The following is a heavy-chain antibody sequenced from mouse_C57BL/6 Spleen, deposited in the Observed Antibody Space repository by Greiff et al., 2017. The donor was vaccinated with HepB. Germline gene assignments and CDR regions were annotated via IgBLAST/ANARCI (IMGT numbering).Heavy chain of an antibody. Sequence: QVQLQQPGAELVMPGASVKLSCKASGYTFTSYWMHWVKQRPGQGLEWIGEIDPSDSYTNYNQKFKGKSTMTVDKSSSTAYMQLSSLTSEDSAVYYCARSDYWGQGTTLTVSS. CDR3: ARSDY. CDR1: GYTFTSYW. V-gene: IGHV1-69*01. CDR2: IDPSDSYT. J-gene: IGHJ2*01.